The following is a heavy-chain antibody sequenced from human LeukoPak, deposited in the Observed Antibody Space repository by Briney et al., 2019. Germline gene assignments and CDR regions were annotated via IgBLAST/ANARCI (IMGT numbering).Heavy chain of an antibody. D-gene: IGHD3-22*01. Sequence: PGRSLRLSCAASGFTFSSYAMHWVRQAPGKGLEWVVVISYDGSNKYYADSVKGRFTISRDNSKNTLYLQMNSLRAEDTAVYYCARVGPRSQEEYYYDSSGYYCLDYWGQGTLVTVSS. V-gene: IGHV3-30*04. CDR2: ISYDGSNK. J-gene: IGHJ4*02. CDR1: GFTFSSYA. CDR3: ARVGPRSQEEYYYDSSGYYCLDY.